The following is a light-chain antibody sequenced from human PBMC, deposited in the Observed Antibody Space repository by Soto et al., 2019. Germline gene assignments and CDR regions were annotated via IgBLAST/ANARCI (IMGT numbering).Light chain of an antibody. J-gene: IGKJ1*01. CDR1: QGIAPY. CDR3: QQYYSFPWT. Sequence: DVQMTQSPSSLSAFVGDRVTITCRASQGIAPYLAWFQQKPGKVPKLLIYATSTLQSGVPSRFSGSGSGTDFTLTISCLQSEDFATYYCQQYYSFPWTFGQGTKVEIK. V-gene: IGKV1-27*01. CDR2: ATS.